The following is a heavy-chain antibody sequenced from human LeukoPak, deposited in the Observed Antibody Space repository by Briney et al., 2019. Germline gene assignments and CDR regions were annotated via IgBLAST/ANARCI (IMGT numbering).Heavy chain of an antibody. CDR3: ASLRQQLVSNYYMDV. CDR1: GGSISSSSYY. J-gene: IGHJ6*03. CDR2: IYYSGRT. D-gene: IGHD6-13*01. V-gene: IGHV4-39*07. Sequence: SETLSLTCTVSGGSISSSSYYWGWIRQPPGKGLEWIGSIYYSGRTYYNPSLKSQVTISVDTSKNQFSLKLSSVTAADTAVYYCASLRQQLVSNYYMDVWGKGTTVTVSS.